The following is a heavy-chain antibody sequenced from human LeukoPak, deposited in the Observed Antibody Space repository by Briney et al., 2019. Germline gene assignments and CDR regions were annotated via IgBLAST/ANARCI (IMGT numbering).Heavy chain of an antibody. CDR2: ISYSTSSI. CDR3: ARALDYMDV. CDR1: GFTFSSYT. Sequence: PGGSLRLSCAVSGFTFSSYTMNWVRQASGKGLEWVSFISYSTSSIYYADSVKGRFTISRDNAKNSLYLQMNSPRAEDTAVYYCARALDYMDVWGKGTTVTVSS. D-gene: IGHD3-16*01. V-gene: IGHV3-48*01. J-gene: IGHJ6*03.